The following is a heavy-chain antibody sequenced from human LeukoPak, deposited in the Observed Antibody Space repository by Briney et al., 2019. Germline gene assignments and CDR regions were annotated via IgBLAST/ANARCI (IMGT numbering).Heavy chain of an antibody. CDR3: ATAPLRGLDYYYMDV. D-gene: IGHD4-17*01. CDR2: IKEDGSVK. Sequence: GGSLSLSCAASEFTFSRYWMSWVRQAPGKGLEWVANIKEDGSVKNYLDSVRGRFTISRDNAKNSLYLQMNTLRAEDTAVYYCATAPLRGLDYYYMDVWGKGTTVTVSS. V-gene: IGHV3-7*01. CDR1: EFTFSRYW. J-gene: IGHJ6*03.